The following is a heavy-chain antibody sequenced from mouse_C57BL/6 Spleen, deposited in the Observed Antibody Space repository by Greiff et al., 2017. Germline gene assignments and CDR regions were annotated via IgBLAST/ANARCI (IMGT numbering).Heavy chain of an antibody. CDR3: ARNYVGYFDV. CDR1: GYTFTSYW. D-gene: IGHD1-1*01. V-gene: IGHV1-69*01. J-gene: IGHJ1*03. CDR2: IDPSDSYT. Sequence: QVQLQQSGAELVMPGASVKLSCKASGYTFTSYWMHWVKQRPGQGLEWIGEIDPSDSYTNYNQKFKGKSTLTVDKSSSTAYMQLSSLTSEDSAVYYCARNYVGYFDVWGTGTTVTVSS.